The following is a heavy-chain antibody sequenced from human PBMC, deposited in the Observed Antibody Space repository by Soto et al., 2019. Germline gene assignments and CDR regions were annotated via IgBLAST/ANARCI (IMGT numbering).Heavy chain of an antibody. CDR3: ARGLGITMIVVADDAFDI. CDR2: INHSGST. J-gene: IGHJ3*02. V-gene: IGHV4-34*01. CDR1: GGSFSGYY. D-gene: IGHD3-22*01. Sequence: SETLSLTCAVYGGSFSGYYWSWIRQPPGKGLEWIGEINHSGSTNYNPSLKSRVTISVDTSKNQFSLKLSSVTAADTAVYYCARGLGITMIVVADDAFDIWGQGTMVTVS.